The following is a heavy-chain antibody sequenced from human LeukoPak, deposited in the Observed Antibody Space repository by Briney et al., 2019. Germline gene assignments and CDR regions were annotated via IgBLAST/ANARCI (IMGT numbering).Heavy chain of an antibody. CDR2: IWYDGSNK. CDR3: AKASGYSYGQFDY. D-gene: IGHD5-18*01. CDR1: GFTFSSYG. V-gene: IGHV3-33*06. J-gene: IGHJ4*02. Sequence: TGRSLRLSCAASGFTFSSYGMHWVRQAPGKGLEWVAVIWYDGSNKYYADSVKGRFTISRDNSKNMLYLQMNSLRAEDTAVYYCAKASGYSYGQFDYWGQGTLVTVSS.